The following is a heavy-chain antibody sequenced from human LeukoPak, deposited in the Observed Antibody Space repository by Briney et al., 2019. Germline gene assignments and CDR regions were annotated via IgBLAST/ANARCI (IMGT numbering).Heavy chain of an antibody. Sequence: GGSLRLSCAVSGFTFSNEAMGWVRQLRGGGLEWVSTISPGGGTTYYAESMKGRFTISRDNSKTTLYLEMNGLRVEDTAVYYCTKARSGSSNWALQIFEYWGQGVLVTVSS. CDR1: GFTFSNEA. CDR2: ISPGGGTT. J-gene: IGHJ4*02. V-gene: IGHV3-23*01. D-gene: IGHD4-11*01. CDR3: TKARSGSSNWALQIFEY.